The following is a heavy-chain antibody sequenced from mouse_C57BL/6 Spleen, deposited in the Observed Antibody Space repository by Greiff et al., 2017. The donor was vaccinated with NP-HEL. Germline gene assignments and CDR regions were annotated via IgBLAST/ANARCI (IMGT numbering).Heavy chain of an antibody. J-gene: IGHJ2*01. Sequence: VQLQQSGAELVRPGASVTLSCKASGYTFTDYEMHWVKQTPVHGLEWIGAIDPETGGTAYNQKFKGKAILTADKSSSTAYMELRSLTSEDSAVYYCTRMIDPYYFDYWGQGTTLTVSS. CDR1: GYTFTDYE. CDR3: TRMIDPYYFDY. D-gene: IGHD2-4*01. CDR2: IDPETGGT. V-gene: IGHV1-15*01.